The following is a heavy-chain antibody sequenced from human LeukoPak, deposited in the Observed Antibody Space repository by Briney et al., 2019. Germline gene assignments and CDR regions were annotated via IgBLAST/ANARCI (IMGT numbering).Heavy chain of an antibody. V-gene: IGHV3-48*03. CDR1: GFAFISYE. CDR3: ARDSGCTGGSCYSEIDY. J-gene: IGHJ4*02. D-gene: IGHD2-15*01. CDR2: IISSGSTI. Sequence: GGSLNFSGAPPGFAFISYELNGVCKAQGKGLEWVSSIISSGSTIYYADSVKGRFTISRDNAKNSLYLQMNRLRAEDTAVYYCARDSGCTGGSCYSEIDYWGQGTLVTVSS.